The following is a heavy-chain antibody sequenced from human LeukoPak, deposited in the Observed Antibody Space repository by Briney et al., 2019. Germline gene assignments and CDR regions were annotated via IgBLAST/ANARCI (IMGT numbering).Heavy chain of an antibody. CDR1: GYTFTGYY. CDR3: AIDGGYSYGPRYYYYYYMDV. Sequence: GASVKVSCKASGYTFTGYYMHWVRQAPGQGLEWMGWINPNSGGTNYAQKFQGRVTMTRDMSTSTVYMELSSLRSEDTAVYYCAIDGGYSYGPRYYYYYYMDVWGKGTTVTVSS. J-gene: IGHJ6*03. CDR2: INPNSGGT. V-gene: IGHV1-2*02. D-gene: IGHD5-18*01.